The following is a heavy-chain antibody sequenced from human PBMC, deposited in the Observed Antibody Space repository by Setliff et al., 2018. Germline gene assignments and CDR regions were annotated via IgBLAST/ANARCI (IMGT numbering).Heavy chain of an antibody. J-gene: IGHJ6*02. Sequence: GGSLRLSCAASGFTFDDYAMHWVRQAPGKGLAWVSGISWNSGIVAYADSVKGRFTISRDNAKNSLYLQMNSLRAEDTAVYYCARDHVYGSQYYYYYYGMDVWGQGTTVTVSS. CDR3: ARDHVYGSQYYYYYYGMDV. D-gene: IGHD3-10*01. CDR2: ISWNSGIV. V-gene: IGHV3-9*01. CDR1: GFTFDDYA.